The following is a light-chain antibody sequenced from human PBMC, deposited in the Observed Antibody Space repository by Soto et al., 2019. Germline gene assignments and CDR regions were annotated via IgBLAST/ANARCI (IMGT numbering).Light chain of an antibody. V-gene: IGKV3-20*01. CDR2: DAS. CDR3: QQYGSSGT. J-gene: IGKJ1*01. Sequence: EILLTQSPDTVSLSPGERATLSCRASQSVGNSNLAWYQQKPGQAPRLLIYDASNRATGIPARFTGSGSGTEFTLTISRMEPEDFAVYYCQQYGSSGTFGHGTKVDIK. CDR1: QSVGNSN.